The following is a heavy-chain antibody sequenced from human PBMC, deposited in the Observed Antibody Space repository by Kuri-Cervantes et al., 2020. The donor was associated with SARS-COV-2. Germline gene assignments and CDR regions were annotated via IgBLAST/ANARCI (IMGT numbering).Heavy chain of an antibody. Sequence: GGSLRLSCAASGFTFSDYYMSWIRQAPGEGLEWVSYISSSGSTIYYADSVEGRFTISRDNAKNTLSLQMNSLSAEDTAVYFCARVETSHYSSYYMDVWGKGTTVTVSS. J-gene: IGHJ6*03. V-gene: IGHV3-11*04. CDR3: ARVETSHYSSYYMDV. CDR1: GFTFSDYY. CDR2: ISSSGSTI.